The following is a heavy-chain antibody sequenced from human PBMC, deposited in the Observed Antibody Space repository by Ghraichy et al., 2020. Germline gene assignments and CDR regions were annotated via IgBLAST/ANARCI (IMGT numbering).Heavy chain of an antibody. J-gene: IGHJ3*02. D-gene: IGHD1-26*01. CDR1: GGSISSSSYY. CDR2: IYYSGST. Sequence: SETLSLTCTVSGGSISSSSYYWGWIRQPPGKGLEWIGSIYYSGSTYYNPSLKSRVTISVDTSKNQFSLKLSSVTAADTAVYYCSVVGLGRHAFDIWGQGTMVTVSS. CDR3: SVVGLGRHAFDI. V-gene: IGHV4-39*01.